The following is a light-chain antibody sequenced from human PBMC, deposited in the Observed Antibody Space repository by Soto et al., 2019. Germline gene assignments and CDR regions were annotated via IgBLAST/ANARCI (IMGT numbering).Light chain of an antibody. CDR2: AAS. V-gene: IGKV1-27*01. CDR3: QKYNSAPFT. J-gene: IGKJ3*01. CDR1: QGISNY. Sequence: DIQMTQSPSFLSASVGDRVAITCRASQGISNYLAWYQQKPGKVPNLLIYAASTLQSGVPSRFSGSGSGTYFPLTISSRQPEVVATYYCQKYNSAPFTFGPGPKVDIK.